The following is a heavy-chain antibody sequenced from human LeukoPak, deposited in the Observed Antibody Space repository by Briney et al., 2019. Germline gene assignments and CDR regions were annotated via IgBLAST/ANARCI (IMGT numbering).Heavy chain of an antibody. CDR3: AKNRGGSYSGSDY. Sequence: LPGGSLRLSCAASGFTFSSYAMNWVRQAPGKGLEWVSAVRGSDAGTSYADSVKGRFTISRDNSKNTLYLQMNSLRAEDTAVYYCAKNRGGSYSGSDYWGQGTLVTVSS. D-gene: IGHD1-26*01. CDR1: GFTFSSYA. CDR2: VRGSDAGT. J-gene: IGHJ4*02. V-gene: IGHV3-23*01.